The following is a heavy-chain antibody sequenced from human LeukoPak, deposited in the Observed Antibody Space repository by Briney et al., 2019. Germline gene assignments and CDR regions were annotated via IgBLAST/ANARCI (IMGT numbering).Heavy chain of an antibody. CDR2: FDPEDGET. D-gene: IGHD1-26*01. V-gene: IGHV1-24*01. CDR3: ATEDWYSGSYNPY. J-gene: IGHJ4*02. Sequence: ASVKVSCKVSGHSLNEISMYWVRQAPGKGLECMGLFDPEDGETIYAQKFQGRVTMTEDTSTDTAYMELSSLRSEDTAVYYCATEDWYSGSYNPYWGQGTLVTVSS. CDR1: GHSLNEIS.